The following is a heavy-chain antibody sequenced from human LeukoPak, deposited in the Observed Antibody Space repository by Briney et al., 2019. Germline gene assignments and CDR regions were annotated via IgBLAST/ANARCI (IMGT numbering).Heavy chain of an antibody. CDR1: GYTFTSYG. Sequence: VKVXCKASGYTFTSYGISWVRQAPGQGLEWMGWISAYNGNTNYAQKLQGRVTMTTDTSTSTAYMELRSLRSDDTAVYYCARARYDILTGYYDYWGQGTLVTVSS. V-gene: IGHV1-18*04. CDR3: ARARYDILTGYYDY. J-gene: IGHJ4*02. D-gene: IGHD3-9*01. CDR2: ISAYNGNT.